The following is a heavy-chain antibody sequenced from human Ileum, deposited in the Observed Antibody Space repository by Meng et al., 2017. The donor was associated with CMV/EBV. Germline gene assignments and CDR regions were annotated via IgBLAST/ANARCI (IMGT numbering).Heavy chain of an antibody. CDR1: GYPFTICW. D-gene: IGHD2-21*02. CDR3: ARLSTAMVPRLFDY. J-gene: IGHJ4*02. V-gene: IGHV5-51*01. CDR2: IYPRDSDT. Sequence: GCGYPFTICWMGWVRQMPGKGLEWLGIIYPRDSDTRYSPSFQGQVTISADKSISTAYLQWSSLKASDTAMYYCARLSTAMVPRLFDYWGQGTLVTVSS.